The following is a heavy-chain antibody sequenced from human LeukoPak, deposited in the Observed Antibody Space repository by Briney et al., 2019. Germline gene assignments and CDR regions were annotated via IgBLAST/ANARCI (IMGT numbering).Heavy chain of an antibody. J-gene: IGHJ4*02. CDR1: GFTFDIYA. V-gene: IGHV3-64*01. D-gene: IGHD6-19*01. CDR3: ARVDSTGWDDAFDY. Sequence: GGSLRLSCAASGFTFDIYAMHWVRQAPGKELESVSGISDQGGSTYYANSVKGRFTISRDNSKNTLYLQMGSLRAEDTAVYYCARVDSTGWDDAFDYWGQGTLVTVSS. CDR2: ISDQGGST.